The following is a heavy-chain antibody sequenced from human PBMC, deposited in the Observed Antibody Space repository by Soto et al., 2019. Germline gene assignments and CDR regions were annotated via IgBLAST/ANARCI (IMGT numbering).Heavy chain of an antibody. J-gene: IGHJ4*02. D-gene: IGHD5-12*01. V-gene: IGHV4-4*02. CDR1: GGSISSSNW. CDR2: IYHSGST. CDR3: ARSSGYDSDFDY. Sequence: PSETLSLTCAVSGGSISSSNWWSWVRQPPGKGLEWIGEIYHSGSTNYNPSLKSQVTISVDKSKNQFSLKLSSVTAADTAVYYCARSSGYDSDFDYWGQGTLVTVSS.